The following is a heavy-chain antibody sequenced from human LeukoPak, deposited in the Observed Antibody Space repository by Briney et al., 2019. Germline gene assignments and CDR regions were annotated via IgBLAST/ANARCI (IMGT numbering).Heavy chain of an antibody. CDR3: ARDSVRVGIRRYYYGMDV. CDR2: IYYSGST. V-gene: IGHV4-34*01. Sequence: KPSETLSLTCAVYGGSFSGYYWSWIRQPPGKGLEWIGSIYYSGSTYYNPSLKSRVTISVDTSKNQFSLKLSSVTAADTAVYYCARDSVRVGIRRYYYGMDVWGQGTTVTVSS. J-gene: IGHJ6*02. D-gene: IGHD2-2*01. CDR1: GGSFSGYY.